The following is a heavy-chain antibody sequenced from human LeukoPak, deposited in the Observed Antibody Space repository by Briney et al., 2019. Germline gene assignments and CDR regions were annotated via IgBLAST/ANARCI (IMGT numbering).Heavy chain of an antibody. CDR3: ARGWRRREYQLPFN. CDR1: GGSISSGGYS. D-gene: IGHD2-2*01. Sequence: KPSETLSPTCAVSGGSISSGGYSWSWIRQPPGKGLEWIGYIYHSGSTYYNPSLKSRVTISVDRSKNQFSLKLSSVTAADTAVYYCARGWRRREYQLPFNWGQGTLVTVSS. V-gene: IGHV4-30-2*01. CDR2: IYHSGST. J-gene: IGHJ4*02.